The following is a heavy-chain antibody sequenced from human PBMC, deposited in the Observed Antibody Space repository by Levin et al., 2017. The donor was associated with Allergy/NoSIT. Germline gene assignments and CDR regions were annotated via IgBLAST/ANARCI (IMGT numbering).Heavy chain of an antibody. CDR1: GFTFSDYW. V-gene: IGHV3-7*01. CDR3: ARGLTYFDY. J-gene: IGHJ4*02. Sequence: GESLKISCAASGFTFSDYWMSWVRQAPGKGLEWVANINQDGSEKYYADSVKGRFTISRDNAKKSLYLQMNSLRAEDTALFYCARGLTYFDYWGQGTLVTVSS. CDR2: INQDGSEK. D-gene: IGHD2-21*02.